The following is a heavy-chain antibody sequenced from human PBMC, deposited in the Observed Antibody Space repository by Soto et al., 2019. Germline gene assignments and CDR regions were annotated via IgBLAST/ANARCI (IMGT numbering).Heavy chain of an antibody. CDR2: INHSGST. J-gene: IGHJ5*02. CDR1: GGYFSGYY. CDR3: ARGRAGSSWYEFRHWFDP. D-gene: IGHD6-13*01. V-gene: IGHV4-34*01. Sequence: QVQLQQWGAGLLKPSETLSLTCAVYGGYFSGYYWSWIRQPPGKGLEWTGEINHSGSTNYNPSLKSRVTISVVTSKNQISLKLSSVTAADTAVYYCARGRAGSSWYEFRHWFDPWSQGTLVTVSS.